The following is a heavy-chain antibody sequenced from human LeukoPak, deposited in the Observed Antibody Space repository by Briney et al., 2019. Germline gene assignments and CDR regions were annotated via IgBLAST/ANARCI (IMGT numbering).Heavy chain of an antibody. Sequence: GGSLRLSCAASGFTFSSYAMSWVRQAPGKGLEWVSAISGSGGSTYYADSVKGRFTISRDNSKSTLYLQMNSLRAEDTAVYYCAKDRSEGIAAAGYFDLWGRGTLVAVSS. CDR2: ISGSGGST. J-gene: IGHJ2*01. CDR3: AKDRSEGIAAAGYFDL. D-gene: IGHD6-13*01. CDR1: GFTFSSYA. V-gene: IGHV3-23*01.